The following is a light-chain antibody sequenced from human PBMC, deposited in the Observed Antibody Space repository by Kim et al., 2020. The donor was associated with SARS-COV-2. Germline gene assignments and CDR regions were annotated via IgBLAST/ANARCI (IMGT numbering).Light chain of an antibody. V-gene: IGLV3-9*01. J-gene: IGLJ2*01. CDR1: NIGGKN. CDR3: QVWDSSTVI. Sequence: SVALGQTARVTCGRDNIGGKNVHWYQHRPGQAPVLVIYRDINRPSGIPERFSGSNSGNTATLIISRGQAGDEADYYCQVWDSSTVIFGGGTQLTVL. CDR2: RDI.